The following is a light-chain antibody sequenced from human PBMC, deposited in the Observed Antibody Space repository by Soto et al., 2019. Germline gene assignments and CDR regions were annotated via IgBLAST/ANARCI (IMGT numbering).Light chain of an antibody. V-gene: IGLV8-61*01. CDR2: NTN. Sequence: QTVVTQEPSFSVSPGGTITLTCGLTSGSVSTSNYPSWYQQTPGQALRTLIYNTNSRSSGVPDRFSGSILGNKAALTITGAQADDESDYYCALYMGSGIRVFGGGTKLTVL. CDR1: SGSVSTSNY. CDR3: ALYMGSGIRV. J-gene: IGLJ2*01.